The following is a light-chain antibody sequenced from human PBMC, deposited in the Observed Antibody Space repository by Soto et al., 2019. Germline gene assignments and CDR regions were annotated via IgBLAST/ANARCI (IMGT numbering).Light chain of an antibody. J-gene: IGLJ2*01. CDR1: SSDVGGYNY. CDR3: SSYAGSNNLV. Sequence: QSALTQPPSASGSPGQSVAISCTGTSSDVGGYNYVSWYQHHPGKAPKLIISEVTKRPSGVPERFSGSKSGNTASLTVSGLQAEDEADYSCSSYAGSNNLVFGGGTKLTVL. V-gene: IGLV2-8*01. CDR2: EVT.